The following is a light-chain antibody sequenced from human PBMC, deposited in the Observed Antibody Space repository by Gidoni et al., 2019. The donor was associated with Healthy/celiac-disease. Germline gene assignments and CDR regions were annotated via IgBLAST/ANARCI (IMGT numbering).Light chain of an antibody. V-gene: IGKV3-11*01. Sequence: DIVLTQSPATLSLSPGERATLSCRASQSVSSYLAWYQQKPGQAPRLLIYDASNRATGIPARLSGSGSGTDCTLTISSLEPEDFAVYYCQQRSNWPRTFGQGTKVEIK. CDR1: QSVSSY. J-gene: IGKJ1*01. CDR3: QQRSNWPRT. CDR2: DAS.